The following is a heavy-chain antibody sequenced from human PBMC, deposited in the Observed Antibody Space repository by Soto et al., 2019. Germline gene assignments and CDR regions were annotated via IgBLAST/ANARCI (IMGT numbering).Heavy chain of an antibody. D-gene: IGHD3-22*01. V-gene: IGHV4-59*01. CDR3: ARAPPRRITMIVVPQKGAFDI. Sequence: QVQLQESGPGLVKPSETLSLTCTVSGGSISSYYWSWIRQPPGKGLEWIGYIYYSGSTNYNPSLKSRVTISVDTSKNQFSLKLSSVTAADTAVYYCARAPPRRITMIVVPQKGAFDIWGQGTMVTVSS. CDR1: GGSISSYY. CDR2: IYYSGST. J-gene: IGHJ3*02.